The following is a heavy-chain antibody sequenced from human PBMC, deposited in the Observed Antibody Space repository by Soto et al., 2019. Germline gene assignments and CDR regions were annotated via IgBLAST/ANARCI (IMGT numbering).Heavy chain of an antibody. CDR2: IYSSGST. J-gene: IGHJ5*01. Sequence: EVQLVESGGGLVQPGGSLRLSCAASGFTVSSSYISWVRQAPGKRLEWVSTIYSSGSTYYADSVRGRCTISRGDSKNTVYLQRNSPSVDDTAVYYCTREASGRGCWSQVSFESWGQGTLVTVSP. CDR3: TREASGRGCWSQVSFES. CDR1: GFTVSSSY. V-gene: IGHV3-66*01. D-gene: IGHD6-19*01.